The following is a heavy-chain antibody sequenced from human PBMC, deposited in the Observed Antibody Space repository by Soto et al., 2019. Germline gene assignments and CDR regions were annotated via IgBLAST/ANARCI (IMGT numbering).Heavy chain of an antibody. CDR1: GGTFSSYT. Sequence: QVQLVQSGAEVKKPGSSVKVSCKASGGTFSSYTISWVRQAPGQGLEWMGRIIPILGIANYAQKFQGRVTITADKSPSTAYMELSSLRSEDTAVYYCARGSYSSSWYGQDWFDPWGQGTLVTVSS. V-gene: IGHV1-69*02. J-gene: IGHJ5*02. CDR2: IIPILGIA. D-gene: IGHD6-13*01. CDR3: ARGSYSSSWYGQDWFDP.